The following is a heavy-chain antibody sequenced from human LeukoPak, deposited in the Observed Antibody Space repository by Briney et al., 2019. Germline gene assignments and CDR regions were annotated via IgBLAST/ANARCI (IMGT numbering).Heavy chain of an antibody. CDR2: IYYSGST. CDR3: ARVVLLWFGESLSAIWFDP. V-gene: IGHV4-61*01. J-gene: IGHJ5*02. CDR1: GYSISSGYY. Sequence: SETLSLTCTVSGYSISSGYYWGWIRQPPGKGLEWIGYIYYSGSTNYNPSLKSRVTISVDTSKNQFSLKLSSVTAADTAVYYCARVVLLWFGESLSAIWFDPWGQGTLVTVSS. D-gene: IGHD3-10*01.